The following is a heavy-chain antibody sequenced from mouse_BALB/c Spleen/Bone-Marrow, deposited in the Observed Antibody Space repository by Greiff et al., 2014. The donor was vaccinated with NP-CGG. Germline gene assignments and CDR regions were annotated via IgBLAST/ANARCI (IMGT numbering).Heavy chain of an antibody. D-gene: IGHD1-1*01. CDR1: GFNIKXTY. CDR2: IAPANGNT. CDR3: ASYYYGSSSFAY. V-gene: IGHV14-3*02. Sequence: VRPGASVKLSCTASGFNIKXTYMHWXKXXXXQGLEXIGRIAPANGNTKYDPKFQGKATITADTSSNTAYLQLSSLTSEDTAVYYCASYYYGSSSFAYWGQGTLVTVSA. J-gene: IGHJ3*01.